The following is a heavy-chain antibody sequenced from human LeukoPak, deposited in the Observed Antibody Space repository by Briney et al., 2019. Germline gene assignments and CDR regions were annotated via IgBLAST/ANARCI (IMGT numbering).Heavy chain of an antibody. CDR3: ARAVGVTAIHNAFDI. V-gene: IGHV3-66*02. D-gene: IGHD2-21*02. CDR2: IYSGGGT. CDR1: GFTVSSNY. Sequence: PGGCLRLSCAASGFTVSSNYMSWVRQAPGKGLEWVSVIYSGGGTDYADSVKGRFTISRDNSKNTLYLQMNSLRAEDTAVYYCARAVGVTAIHNAFDIWGQGTMVTVSS. J-gene: IGHJ3*02.